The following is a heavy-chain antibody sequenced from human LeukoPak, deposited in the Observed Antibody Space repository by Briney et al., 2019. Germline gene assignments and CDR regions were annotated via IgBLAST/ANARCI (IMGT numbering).Heavy chain of an antibody. CDR1: GFTFSSYA. CDR2: ISGSGGST. CDR3: ARGAGRFLEYDYFDY. V-gene: IGHV3-23*01. J-gene: IGHJ4*02. D-gene: IGHD3-3*01. Sequence: QSGGSLRLSCAASGFTFSSYAMSWVRQAPGKGLEWVSAISGSGGSTYYADSVKGRFTISRDNSKNTLYLQMNSLRAEDTAVYYCARGAGRFLEYDYFDYWGQGTLVTVSS.